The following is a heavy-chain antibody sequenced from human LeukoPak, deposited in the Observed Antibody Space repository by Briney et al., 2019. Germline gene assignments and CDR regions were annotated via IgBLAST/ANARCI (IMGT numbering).Heavy chain of an antibody. D-gene: IGHD2-2*01. J-gene: IGHJ6*03. CDR1: GYTFTSYD. CDR2: INPNSGGT. CDR3: ARDQEGFVVVPAAEVYYMDV. V-gene: IGHV1-2*02. Sequence: GASVKVSCKASGYTFTSYDINWVRQAPGQGLEWMGWINPNSGGTNYAQKFQGRVTMTRDTSISTAYVELSRLRSDDTAVYYCARDQEGFVVVPAAEVYYMDVWGKGTTVTVSS.